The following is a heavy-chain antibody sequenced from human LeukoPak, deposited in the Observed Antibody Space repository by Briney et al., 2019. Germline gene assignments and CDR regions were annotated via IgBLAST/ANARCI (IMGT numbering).Heavy chain of an antibody. V-gene: IGHV1-2*02. CDR1: GYTFTGYY. Sequence: ASVKVSCKASGYTFTGYYMHWVRQAPGQGLEWMGWINPNSGGTNYAQKFQGRVTMTRDTSISTAYMELSRLRSDDTAVYYCATYSSGWYTRRPFDYWGQRTLVTVSS. D-gene: IGHD6-19*01. J-gene: IGHJ4*02. CDR3: ATYSSGWYTRRPFDY. CDR2: INPNSGGT.